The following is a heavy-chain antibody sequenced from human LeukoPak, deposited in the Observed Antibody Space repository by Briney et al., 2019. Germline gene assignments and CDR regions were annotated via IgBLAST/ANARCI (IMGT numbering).Heavy chain of an antibody. Sequence: PGGSLRLSCAASGFTFSSYEMNWVRQAPGKGLEWVSYISSSGSTIYYADSVKGRFTISRDNAKNSLYLQMNSLRAEDTAVYYCARAFRYSYGSFDYWGQGTLVTV. CDR1: GFTFSSYE. J-gene: IGHJ4*02. V-gene: IGHV3-48*03. CDR3: ARAFRYSYGSFDY. D-gene: IGHD5-18*01. CDR2: ISSSGSTI.